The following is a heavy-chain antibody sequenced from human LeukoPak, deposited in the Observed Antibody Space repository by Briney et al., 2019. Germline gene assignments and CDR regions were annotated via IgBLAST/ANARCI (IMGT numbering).Heavy chain of an antibody. CDR2: INSDGRAT. D-gene: IGHD6-19*01. CDR3: ASDPDSGGWSTFDY. J-gene: IGHJ4*02. Sequence: GGSLRLSCAASGFTFSSYWMHWVRQAPGKGLVWVSRINSDGRATNYADSVKGRFTISRDNAKNTLYLQMNSLRAEDTAVYYCASDPDSGGWSTFDYWGQGTLVTVPS. CDR1: GFTFSSYW. V-gene: IGHV3-74*01.